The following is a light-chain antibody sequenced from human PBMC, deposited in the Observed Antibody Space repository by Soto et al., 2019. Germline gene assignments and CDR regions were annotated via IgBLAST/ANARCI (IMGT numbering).Light chain of an antibody. CDR3: QQYNKRPLT. CDR1: QSVSSN. Sequence: EIVMTQSPATLSVSPGERATLSCRASQSVSSNLAWYQQKPGQAPRLLIYHASTRATGIPARFSGSGSGTEFTLTISSLQSEDFVVYYCQQYNKRPLTVGGGTRVEIK. V-gene: IGKV3-15*01. J-gene: IGKJ4*01. CDR2: HAS.